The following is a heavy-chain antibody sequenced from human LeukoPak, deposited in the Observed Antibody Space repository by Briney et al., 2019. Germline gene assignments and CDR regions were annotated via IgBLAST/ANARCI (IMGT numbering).Heavy chain of an antibody. CDR2: FIPMVGVA. CDR3: ARIQAVGVPVAIDAYYSYGMDV. J-gene: IGHJ6*02. Sequence: SVNVSCKASGYTFTSYDINWVRQATGQGLEWMGRFIPMVGVATYAQKFQGRVTITEDRSTSTAYMELSSLTSEDTAVYYCARIQAVGVPVAIDAYYSYGMDVWGQGTAVSVSS. CDR1: GYTFTSYD. V-gene: IGHV1-69*04. D-gene: IGHD2-2*02.